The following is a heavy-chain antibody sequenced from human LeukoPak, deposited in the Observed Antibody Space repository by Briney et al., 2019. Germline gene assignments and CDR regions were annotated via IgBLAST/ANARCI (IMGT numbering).Heavy chain of an antibody. Sequence: PGGSLRLSCAASGFTFSSYCMNWVRQAPGKGLEWVSSISSSSSYIYYADSVKGRFTISRDNAKNSLYLQMNSLRAEDTAVYYCAREGYCSGGSCYLYYYGMDVWGQGTTVTVSS. CDR3: AREGYCSGGSCYLYYYGMDV. CDR2: ISSSSSYI. D-gene: IGHD2-15*01. V-gene: IGHV3-21*01. J-gene: IGHJ6*02. CDR1: GFTFSSYC.